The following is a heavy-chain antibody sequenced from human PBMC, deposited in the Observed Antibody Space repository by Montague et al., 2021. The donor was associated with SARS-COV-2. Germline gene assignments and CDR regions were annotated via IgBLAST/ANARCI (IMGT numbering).Heavy chain of an antibody. J-gene: IGHJ1*01. V-gene: IGHV4-38-2*02. D-gene: IGHD1-1*01. CDR1: GYSISSGDY. Sequence: SETLSLTCTVSGYSISSGDYWVWIRQPTGKGLEWIGSIYYGGTADYNPSLKSRVTISVDTSNNQFSLKLTSLTAADTAVYPCASSPLRTSGANWYDKYFQHWGQGTRVTVSS. CDR3: ASSPLRTSGANWYDKYFQH. CDR2: IYYGGTA.